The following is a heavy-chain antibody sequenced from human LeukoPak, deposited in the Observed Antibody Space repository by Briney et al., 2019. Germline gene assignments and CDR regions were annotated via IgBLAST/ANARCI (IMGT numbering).Heavy chain of an antibody. D-gene: IGHD3-16*02. CDR1: GFTFDDCG. V-gene: IGHV3-20*04. J-gene: IGHJ3*02. CDR2: INWNGGST. Sequence: PGGSLRLSCAASGFTFDDCGMSWVRQAPGKGLEWVSGINWNGGSTGYADSVKGRFTISRDNAKNSLYLQMNSLRAEDTAVYYCARATYDYVWGSYRSDAFDIWGQGTMVTVSS. CDR3: ARATYDYVWGSYRSDAFDI.